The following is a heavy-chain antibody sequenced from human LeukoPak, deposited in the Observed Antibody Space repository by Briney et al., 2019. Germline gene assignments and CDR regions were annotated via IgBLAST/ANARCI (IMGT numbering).Heavy chain of an antibody. CDR3: ARGCYYERSGYCPFDY. J-gene: IGHJ4*02. D-gene: IGHD3-22*01. Sequence: GGSLRLSCAASGFTFSSYVMSWVRQAPGKGLEWVSAISGSGVGTYYADSVKGRFTISRDNSKNTLYLQMNSLRADDTAVYYCARGCYYERSGYCPFDYWGPGTLVTVSS. CDR1: GFTFSSYV. V-gene: IGHV3-23*01. CDR2: ISGSGVGT.